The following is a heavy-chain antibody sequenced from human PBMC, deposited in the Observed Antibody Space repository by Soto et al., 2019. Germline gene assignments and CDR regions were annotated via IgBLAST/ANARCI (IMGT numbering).Heavy chain of an antibody. Sequence: SVKVSCKASGGTFSSYAISWVRQAPGQGLEWMGGIIPIFGTANYAQKFQGRVTITADESTSTAYMELSSLRSEDTAVYYCARDRVYYYGSASSSNRFYYYYGMDVWGQGTTVTVPS. J-gene: IGHJ6*02. D-gene: IGHD3-10*01. CDR1: GGTFSSYA. CDR3: ARDRVYYYGSASSSNRFYYYYGMDV. CDR2: IIPIFGTA. V-gene: IGHV1-69*13.